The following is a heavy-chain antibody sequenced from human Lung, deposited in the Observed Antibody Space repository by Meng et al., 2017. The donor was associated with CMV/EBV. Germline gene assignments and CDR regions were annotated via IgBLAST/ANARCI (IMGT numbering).Heavy chain of an antibody. CDR1: GFTISNAK. V-gene: IGHV3-15*01. J-gene: IGHJ4*02. CDR2: IKPTTEHETI. D-gene: IGHD1-1*01. CDR3: TTVNWNYYDY. Sequence: GGSXRLXXAVSGFTISNAKISWVRQAPGKGLEWVARIKPTTEHETIDYAAPVEGRFTISRDDSRNTVYLQMNRLKSEDTDVYFCTTVNWNYYDYWGQGTVVTVSS.